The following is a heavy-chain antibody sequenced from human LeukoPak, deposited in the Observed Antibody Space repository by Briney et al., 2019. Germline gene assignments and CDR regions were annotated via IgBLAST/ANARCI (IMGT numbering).Heavy chain of an antibody. Sequence: SETLSLTCAVYGGFFSGYYWSWIRQPPGKGLEWIGYMHSNGNSAYNPSLSSRVTVSLDTSKNQFSLKLSSVTAADTAVYYCARDGGEADSGSYYRYFDYWGQGTLVTVSS. V-gene: IGHV4-4*08. D-gene: IGHD1-26*01. CDR3: ARDGGEADSGSYYRYFDY. J-gene: IGHJ4*02. CDR1: GGFFSGYY. CDR2: MHSNGNS.